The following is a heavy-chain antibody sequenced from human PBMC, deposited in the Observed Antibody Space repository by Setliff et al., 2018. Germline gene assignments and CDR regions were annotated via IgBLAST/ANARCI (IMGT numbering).Heavy chain of an antibody. CDR1: GGSFSGYY. V-gene: IGHV4-34*01. D-gene: IGHD3-22*01. CDR3: ARGGWYSSSWYWYYDSSGYYLFDY. J-gene: IGHJ4*02. CDR2: IYYSGST. Sequence: SETLSLTCAVYGGSFSGYYWSRIRQHPGKGLEWIGYIYYSGSTYYNPSLKSRVTISVDTSKNQFSLKRSSVTAADTAVYYCARGGWYSSSWYWYYDSSGYYLFDYWGQGTLVTVSS.